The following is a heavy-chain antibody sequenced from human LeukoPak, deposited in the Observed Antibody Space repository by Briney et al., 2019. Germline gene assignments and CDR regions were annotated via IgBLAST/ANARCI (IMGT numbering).Heavy chain of an antibody. J-gene: IGHJ4*02. Sequence: PSETLSLTCTVSGGSISSGSYYWSWIRQPAGKGLEWIGRIYTSGSTNYNPSLKSRVTISVDTSKNQFSLKLSSVTAADTAVYYCARTGNYAIDYWGQGTLVTVSS. CDR3: ARTGNYAIDY. V-gene: IGHV4-61*02. CDR1: GGSISSGSYY. D-gene: IGHD4-11*01. CDR2: IYTSGST.